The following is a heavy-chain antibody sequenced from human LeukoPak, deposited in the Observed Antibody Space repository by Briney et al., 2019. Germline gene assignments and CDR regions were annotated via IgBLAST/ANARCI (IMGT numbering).Heavy chain of an antibody. Sequence: SVKVSCKASGGTFSSYAISWVRQAPGQGLEWMGGIIPIFGTANYAQKFQGRVTITADESTSTAYMELSSLRSEDTAVYYCARDRTYDFWSGRGWFDPWGQGTLVTVSS. J-gene: IGHJ5*02. CDR1: GGTFSSYA. V-gene: IGHV1-69*13. CDR2: IIPIFGTA. CDR3: ARDRTYDFWSGRGWFDP. D-gene: IGHD3-3*01.